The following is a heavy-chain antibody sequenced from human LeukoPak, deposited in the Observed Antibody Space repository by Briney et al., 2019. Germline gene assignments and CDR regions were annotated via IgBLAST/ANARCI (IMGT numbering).Heavy chain of an antibody. Sequence: GGSLRLSCTASGFTFSSYEMNWVRQAPGKGLEWVSYISNSDSTIHYADSVKGRFTISRDNAQNSLYLQMSSLRAEDTAVYYCARVTDDYGDHYYGMDVWGQGTTVTVSS. J-gene: IGHJ6*02. CDR3: ARVTDDYGDHYYGMDV. CDR1: GFTFSSYE. D-gene: IGHD4-17*01. CDR2: ISNSDSTI. V-gene: IGHV3-48*03.